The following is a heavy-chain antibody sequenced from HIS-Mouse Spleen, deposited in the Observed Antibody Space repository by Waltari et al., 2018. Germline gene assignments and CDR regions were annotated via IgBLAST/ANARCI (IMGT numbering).Heavy chain of an antibody. CDR1: GYTFTGYY. CDR2: ISPRGGGK. Sequence: QVQLVQSGAEVKKPGASVKVSCKASGYTFTGYYMHWVRQAPGQGLEWRGWISPRGGGKNKAQKFQGRVTMTRDPSISTAYMELGRLRSDDTAVYYCASQVQLERLYYFDYWGQGTLVTVSS. V-gene: IGHV1-2*02. J-gene: IGHJ4*02. D-gene: IGHD1-1*01. CDR3: ASQVQLERLYYFDY.